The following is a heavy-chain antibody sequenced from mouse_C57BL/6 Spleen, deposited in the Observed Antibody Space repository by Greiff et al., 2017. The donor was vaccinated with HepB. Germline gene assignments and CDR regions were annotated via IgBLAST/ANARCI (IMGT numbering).Heavy chain of an antibody. D-gene: IGHD3-2*02. J-gene: IGHJ4*01. CDR2: IYPGDGDT. V-gene: IGHV1-80*01. Sequence: VKLQESGAELVKPGASVKISCKASGYAFSSYWMNWVKQRPGKGLEWIGQIYPGDGDTNYNGKFKGKATLTADKSSSTAYMQLSSLTSEDSAVYFCARGGQLRLDYWGQGTSVTVSS. CDR1: GYAFSSYW. CDR3: ARGGQLRLDY.